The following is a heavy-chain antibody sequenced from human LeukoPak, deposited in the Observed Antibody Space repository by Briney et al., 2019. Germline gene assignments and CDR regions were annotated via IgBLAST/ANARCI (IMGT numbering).Heavy chain of an antibody. CDR3: ARVLGMITFGGVIVIEPFDY. Sequence: ASVKVSCKASGYTFTGYYMHWVRQAPGQGLEWMGWINPNSGGTNYAQKFQGRVTVTRDTSISTAYMELSRLRSDDTAVYYCARVLGMITFGGVIVIEPFDYWGQGTLVTVSS. D-gene: IGHD3-16*02. CDR2: INPNSGGT. J-gene: IGHJ4*02. CDR1: GYTFTGYY. V-gene: IGHV1-2*02.